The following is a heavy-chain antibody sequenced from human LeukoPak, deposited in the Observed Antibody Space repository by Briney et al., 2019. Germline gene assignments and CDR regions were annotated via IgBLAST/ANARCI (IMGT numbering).Heavy chain of an antibody. CDR2: VSYDGSNK. CDR3: AREPPGGGFDY. CDR1: GFTLSSYG. D-gene: IGHD3-16*01. Sequence: PGGSLRLSCAASGFTLSSYGMHWVRQAPGKGLEWVAVVSYDGSNKYYADSVKGRFTISRDNSKNTLYLQMSSLRAEDTAVYYCAREPPGGGFDYWGQGTLVTVSS. V-gene: IGHV3-30*03. J-gene: IGHJ4*02.